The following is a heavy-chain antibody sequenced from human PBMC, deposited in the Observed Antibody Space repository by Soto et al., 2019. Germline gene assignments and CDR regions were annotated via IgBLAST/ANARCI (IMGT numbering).Heavy chain of an antibody. J-gene: IGHJ2*01. CDR2: FSYSWRL. D-gene: IGHD1-20*01. Sequence: PSETLSLTCSVYGGSSRSYHWRCIRQSPGEGLEWIGEFSYSWRLTYNPSLKRRVAVSLDTSTDHFSLTMTSVTAADTGVYFCAGGPRYGSFDLWGRGTLVT. CDR1: GGSSRSYH. V-gene: IGHV4-34*01. CDR3: AGGPRYGSFDL.